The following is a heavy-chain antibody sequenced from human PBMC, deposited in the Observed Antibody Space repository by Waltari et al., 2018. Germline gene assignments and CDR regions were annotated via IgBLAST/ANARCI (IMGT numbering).Heavy chain of an antibody. V-gene: IGHV4-39*01. J-gene: IGHJ4*02. CDR1: GGSISRSDCY. CDR2: VYYTGQT. Sequence: QLQLQESGPGLVKASETLSLTCTVSGGSISRSDCYWGWIRQPPGKGLGWIGPVYYTGQTHYGPSHRGRATIALDTSKNQFSLDLNSVAAADTAIYYCARWASCINGFCSGGLDSWGQGSLVTVSS. D-gene: IGHD2-8*01. CDR3: ARWASCINGFCSGGLDS.